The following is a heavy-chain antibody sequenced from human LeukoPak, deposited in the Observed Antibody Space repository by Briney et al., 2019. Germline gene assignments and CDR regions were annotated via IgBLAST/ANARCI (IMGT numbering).Heavy chain of an antibody. CDR2: IIPIFGTA. Sequence: SVKVSCKASGGTFSSYAISWVRQAPGQGLEWMGGIIPIFGTANYAQKFQGRVTITADKSTSTAYMELSSLRSEDTAVYYCARHRDYYDSSGSIGGGDYWGQGTLVTVSS. V-gene: IGHV1-69*06. J-gene: IGHJ4*02. CDR3: ARHRDYYDSSGSIGGGDY. CDR1: GGTFSSYA. D-gene: IGHD3-22*01.